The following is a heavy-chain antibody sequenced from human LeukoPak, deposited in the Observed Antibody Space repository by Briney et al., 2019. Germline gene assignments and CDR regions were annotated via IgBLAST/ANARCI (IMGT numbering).Heavy chain of an antibody. CDR2: ISGSGGST. CDR3: AKSSVPNSSGWSRGAFDI. D-gene: IGHD6-19*01. CDR1: GFTFSSYA. V-gene: IGHV3-23*01. Sequence: PGGSLRLSCAASGFTFSSYAMSWVRQAPGEGLEWVSAISGSGGSTYYADSVKGRFTISRDNSKNTLYLQMNSLRAEDTAVYYCAKSSVPNSSGWSRGAFDIWGQGTMVTVSS. J-gene: IGHJ3*02.